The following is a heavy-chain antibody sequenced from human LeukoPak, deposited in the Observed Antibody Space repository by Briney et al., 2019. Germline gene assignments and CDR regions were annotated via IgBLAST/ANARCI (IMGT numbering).Heavy chain of an antibody. CDR3: ARENGDYTRAFDI. D-gene: IGHD4-17*01. Sequence: SETLSLTCTVSGGSISSYYWSWIRQPAGKGLEWIGRIYTSGSTNCNPSLKSRVTMSIDTSTNQFSLKLSSVTAADTAVYYCARENGDYTRAFDIWGQGTMVTVSS. J-gene: IGHJ3*02. CDR1: GGSISSYY. CDR2: IYTSGST. V-gene: IGHV4-4*07.